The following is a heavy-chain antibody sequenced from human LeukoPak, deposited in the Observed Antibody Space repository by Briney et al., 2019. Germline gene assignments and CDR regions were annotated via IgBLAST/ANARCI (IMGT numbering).Heavy chain of an antibody. J-gene: IGHJ4*02. CDR3: ARRRTVDTAMVRRPKYFDY. D-gene: IGHD5-18*01. Sequence: PSETLSLTCAVYGGSFSGYYWSWIRQPPGKGLEWLGEINHSGSTDYNPSLKSRVTISVDTSMNQFSLKLSSVTAADTAVYYCARRRTVDTAMVRRPKYFDYWGQGTLVTVSS. V-gene: IGHV4-34*01. CDR1: GGSFSGYY. CDR2: INHSGST.